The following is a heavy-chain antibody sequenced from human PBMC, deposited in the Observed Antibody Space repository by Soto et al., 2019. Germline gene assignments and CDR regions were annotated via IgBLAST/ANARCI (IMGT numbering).Heavy chain of an antibody. CDR2: ISAYNGNT. CDR1: GYTFTSYG. CDR3: ESGYSSGWGDFDY. J-gene: IGHJ4*02. Sequence: QVQLVQSGAEVKKLGASVKVSCKASGYTFTSYGISWVRQAPGQGLEWMGWISAYNGNTNYAQQLQGRVTMTTDTSTSTVYIELRSLRSDDTAVYYCESGYSSGWGDFDYWGQGTLVTVSS. D-gene: IGHD6-19*01. V-gene: IGHV1-18*01.